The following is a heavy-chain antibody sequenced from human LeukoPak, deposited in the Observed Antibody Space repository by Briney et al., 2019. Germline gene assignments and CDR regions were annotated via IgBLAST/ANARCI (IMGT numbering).Heavy chain of an antibody. CDR2: INPNSGGT. CDR1: GYTFTGYY. V-gene: IGHV1-2*02. J-gene: IGHJ4*02. D-gene: IGHD3-10*01. CDR3: ARGSQWFGELYPFDY. Sequence: GASVKVSCKASGYTFTGYYMHWVRQAPGQGLEWMGWINPNSGGTNYAQKFQGRVTMTRDTSISTAYMELSRLRSDDTAVYYCARGSQWFGELYPFDYWGQGTLVTVSS.